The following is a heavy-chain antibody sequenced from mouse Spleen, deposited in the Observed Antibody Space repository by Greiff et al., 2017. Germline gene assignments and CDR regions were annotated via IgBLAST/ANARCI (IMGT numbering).Heavy chain of an antibody. CDR2: IDPSDSYT. D-gene: IGHD2-3*01. J-gene: IGHJ4*01. V-gene: IGHV1-69*01. CDR1: GYTFTSYW. CDR3: ARAGGYYVRAMDY. Sequence: QVQLQQPGAELVMPGASVKLSCKASGYTFTSYWMHWVKQRPGQGLEWIGEIDPSDSYTNYNQKFKGNATLTVDKSSSTAYMQLSSLTSEDSAVYYCARAGGYYVRAMDYWGQGTSVTVSS.